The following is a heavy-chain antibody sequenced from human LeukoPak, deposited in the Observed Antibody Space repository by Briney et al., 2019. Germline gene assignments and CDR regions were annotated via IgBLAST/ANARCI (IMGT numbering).Heavy chain of an antibody. CDR3: AKECWEITGGDVFGF. CDR1: GSTFDNYA. J-gene: IGHJ3*01. CDR2: IGISAGST. D-gene: IGHD1-26*01. Sequence: GGSLRLSCEASGSTFDNYAMSWVRQAPGKGLEWVSTIGISAGSTYYADAVKGRFTISRDNSKKTVILQMNRLRVEDTAVYYCAKECWEITGGDVFGFWG. V-gene: IGHV3-23*01.